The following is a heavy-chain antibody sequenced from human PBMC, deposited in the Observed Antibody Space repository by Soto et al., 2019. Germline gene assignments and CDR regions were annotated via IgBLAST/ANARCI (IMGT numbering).Heavy chain of an antibody. D-gene: IGHD6-19*01. V-gene: IGHV3-23*01. Sequence: GGSLRLSCAASGFNFVNYSMNWVRQAPGKGLEWVSGLSGSGTSTYYADSVKGRFTISRDNSRDTPFLQMNSLTADDTALYYCAKATTNGGWFNPFDSWGQGALVTVSS. CDR2: LSGSGTST. J-gene: IGHJ4*02. CDR1: GFNFVNYS. CDR3: AKATTNGGWFNPFDS.